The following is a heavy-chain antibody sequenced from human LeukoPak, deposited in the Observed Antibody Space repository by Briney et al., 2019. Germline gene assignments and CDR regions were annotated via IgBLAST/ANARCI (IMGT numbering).Heavy chain of an antibody. CDR2: IFSSGNYM. J-gene: IGHJ6*02. CDR3: ARDDQRTFYGMDV. Sequence: GGALRLSCAASGFTFSNYGMHWVREAPGKRLEWVSSIFSSGNYMYYADSVKGRFTISRDNAKNSLYLQMNSLRVEDTAVYYCARDDQRTFYGMDVWGLGTAVTVSS. D-gene: IGHD3-16*01. CDR1: GFTFSNYG. V-gene: IGHV3-21*01.